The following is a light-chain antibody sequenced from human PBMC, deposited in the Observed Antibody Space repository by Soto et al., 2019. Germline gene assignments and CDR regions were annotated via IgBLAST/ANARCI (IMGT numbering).Light chain of an antibody. CDR1: QSVLYSSNNKNY. V-gene: IGKV4-1*01. J-gene: IGKJ2*01. CDR2: WAS. CDR3: QQCYNTPYT. Sequence: DIVMTQSPDSLAVSLGERATINCKSSQSVLYSSNNKNYLAWYQQKPGQPPKLLIYWASTRESGVPDRFSGSGSVTDFTLTISSLQAEDVAVYYCQQCYNTPYTFGQGTKVDSK.